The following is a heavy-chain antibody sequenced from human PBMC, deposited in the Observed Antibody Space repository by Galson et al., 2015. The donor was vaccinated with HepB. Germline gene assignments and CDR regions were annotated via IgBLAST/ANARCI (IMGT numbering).Heavy chain of an antibody. D-gene: IGHD6-19*01. CDR3: TRDGGSSSGY. V-gene: IGHV3-49*04. Sequence: SLRLSCAASGFTFGDYAMSWVRQAPGKGLEWVGFIRSKAYGGTTEYAASVKGRFTISRDDSKSIAYLQMNSLKTEDTAVYYCTRDGGSSSGYWGQGTLVTVSS. J-gene: IGHJ4*02. CDR1: GFTFGDYA. CDR2: IRSKAYGGTT.